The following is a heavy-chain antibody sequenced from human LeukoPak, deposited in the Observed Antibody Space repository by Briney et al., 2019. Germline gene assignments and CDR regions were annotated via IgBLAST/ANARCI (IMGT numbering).Heavy chain of an antibody. V-gene: IGHV1-18*01. CDR2: ISAYNGNT. Sequence: ASVEVSCKASGYTFTSYGISWVRQAPGQGLEWMGWISAYNGNTNYAQKLQGRVTMTTDTSTSTAYMELRSLRSDDTAVYYCARPTRAKAYYDFWSGYYETYYYGMDVWGQGTTVTVSS. D-gene: IGHD3-3*01. J-gene: IGHJ6*02. CDR1: GYTFTSYG. CDR3: ARPTRAKAYYDFWSGYYETYYYGMDV.